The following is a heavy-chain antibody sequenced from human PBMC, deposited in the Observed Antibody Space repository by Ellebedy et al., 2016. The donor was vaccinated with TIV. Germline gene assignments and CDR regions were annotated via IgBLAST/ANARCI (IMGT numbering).Heavy chain of an antibody. CDR1: GFTFDDYG. CDR3: ARDKAGTCFDY. V-gene: IGHV3-11*01. Sequence: GESLKISCAASGFTFDDYGMSWVRQAPGKGLEWVSYISSSGSTIYYADSVKGRFTISRDNAKTSLYLQMNSLRAEDTAVYYCARDKAGTCFDYWGQGTLVTVSS. CDR2: ISSSGSTI. J-gene: IGHJ4*02. D-gene: IGHD3-10*01.